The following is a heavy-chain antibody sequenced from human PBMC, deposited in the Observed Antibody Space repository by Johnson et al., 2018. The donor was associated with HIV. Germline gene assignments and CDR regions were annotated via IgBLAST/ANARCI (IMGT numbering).Heavy chain of an antibody. J-gene: IGHJ3*02. CDR3: ARANYYHN. V-gene: IGHV3-30*04. CDR1: GFTFSSYA. Sequence: QLVESGGGVVQPGRSLRLSCEASGFTFSSYAMHWVRQAPGKGLEWVAVISYDGSEKFYVDSVKGRFTISRDNAENSLYLQMNSLRAEDTAVYYCARANYYHNWGQGTMVTVSS. D-gene: IGHD3-10*01. CDR2: ISYDGSEK.